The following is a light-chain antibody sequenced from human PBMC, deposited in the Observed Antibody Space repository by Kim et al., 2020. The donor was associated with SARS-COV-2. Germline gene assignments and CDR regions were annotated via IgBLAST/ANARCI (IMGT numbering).Light chain of an antibody. Sequence: APGKTARMTCGGNNIGSKSVHWYQQKPGQAPVLVIYYDSDRPSGIPERFSGSSSGNTATLTISRVEAGDEADYYCQVWDSSSDHPVFGGGTKLTVL. CDR2: YDS. J-gene: IGLJ3*02. CDR3: QVWDSSSDHPV. CDR1: NIGSKS. V-gene: IGLV3-21*04.